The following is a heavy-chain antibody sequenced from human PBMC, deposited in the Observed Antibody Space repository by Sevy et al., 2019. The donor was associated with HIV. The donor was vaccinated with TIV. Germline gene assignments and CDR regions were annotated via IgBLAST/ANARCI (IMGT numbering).Heavy chain of an antibody. D-gene: IGHD2-8*01. Sequence: GGSLRLSCAASGFTFSKYSMSRVRQPPGKGLEWVSTLSFGGGEINHADSVKGRFTISRDNSKNSLYLQMNNLRAEDTAVYYCAREGCTKPHDYWGQGTLVTVSS. J-gene: IGHJ4*02. V-gene: IGHV3-23*01. CDR3: AREGCTKPHDY. CDR2: LSFGGGEI. CDR1: GFTFSKYS.